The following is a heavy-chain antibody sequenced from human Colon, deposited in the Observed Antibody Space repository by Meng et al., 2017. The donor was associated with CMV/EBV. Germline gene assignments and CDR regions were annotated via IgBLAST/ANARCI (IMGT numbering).Heavy chain of an antibody. D-gene: IGHD3-9*01. V-gene: IGHV4-4*02. CDR2: IYHSGST. J-gene: IGHJ4*02. CDR3: ARGRPYSLRYFDWLLLDFDY. Sequence: ESVPGLVKPSGTLSLTCAVSGGSIRSSNWWSWGRQPPGKGLEWIGEIYHSGSTNYNPSLKSRVTISVDKSKNQFSLKLSSVTAADTAVYYCARGRPYSLRYFDWLLLDFDYWGQGTLVTVSS. CDR1: GGSIRSSNW.